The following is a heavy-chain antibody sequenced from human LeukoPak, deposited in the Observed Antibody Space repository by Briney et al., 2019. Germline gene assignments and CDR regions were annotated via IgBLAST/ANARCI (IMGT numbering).Heavy chain of an antibody. Sequence: GESLKISCKGSGYSFTSYWIGWVRQMPGKGLEWMGIIYPGDSDTRYSPSFQGQVTISADKSINTAYLQWSSLKASDTAMYYCARRPSTTQGYYYYMGVWGKGTTVTVSS. V-gene: IGHV5-51*01. CDR2: IYPGDSDT. CDR3: ARRPSTTQGYYYYMGV. J-gene: IGHJ6*03. CDR1: GYSFTSYW. D-gene: IGHD2-2*01.